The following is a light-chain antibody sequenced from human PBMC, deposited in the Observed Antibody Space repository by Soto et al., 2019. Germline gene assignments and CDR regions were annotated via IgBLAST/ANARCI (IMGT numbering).Light chain of an antibody. J-gene: IGKJ1*01. V-gene: IGKV1-6*01. CDR1: QGIRND. CDR2: AAS. Sequence: AIQMTQSPSSLSASVGDRVTITCRASQGIRNDLGWYQQKPGKAPKLLIYAASSLQSGVPSRFSGSGSGTDFTLTISSLQREDFAAYYCLQDYNYPWTFVQGTKVEIK. CDR3: LQDYNYPWT.